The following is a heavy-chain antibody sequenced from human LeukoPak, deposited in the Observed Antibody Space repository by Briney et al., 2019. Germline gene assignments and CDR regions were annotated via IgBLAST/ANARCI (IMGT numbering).Heavy chain of an antibody. Sequence: GGSLRLSCAASAFTSGFNFSNYAMGWVRQAPGKGLEWVSAINDSGRTTYYTDSVKGRFTISRDNSRNALYLQMNSLRAEDTAVYYCGGFGFNDYWGQGLLVTVSS. CDR3: GGFGFNDY. V-gene: IGHV3-23*01. J-gene: IGHJ4*01. CDR1: GFNFSNYA. CDR2: INDSGRTT. D-gene: IGHD3-10*01.